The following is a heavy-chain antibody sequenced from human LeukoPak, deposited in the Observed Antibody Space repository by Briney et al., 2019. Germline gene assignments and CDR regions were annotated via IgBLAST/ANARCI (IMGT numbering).Heavy chain of an antibody. D-gene: IGHD4-17*01. CDR3: AKGYDYGDDYFDY. Sequence: GGSLRLSCAASGFTFSSYGMHWVRQAPGKGLEWVAFIRYDGSNKYYADSVKGRFTIPRDNSKNTLYLQMNSLRAEDTAVYYCAKGYDYGDDYFDYWGQGTLVTVSS. CDR1: GFTFSSYG. CDR2: IRYDGSNK. V-gene: IGHV3-30*02. J-gene: IGHJ4*02.